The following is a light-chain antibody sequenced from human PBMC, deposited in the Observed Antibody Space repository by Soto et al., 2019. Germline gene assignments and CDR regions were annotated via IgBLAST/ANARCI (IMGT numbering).Light chain of an antibody. J-gene: IGKJ1*01. CDR1: QSVSSSY. Sequence: EIVLTQSPGTLSLSPGERATLSCRASQSVSSSYLAWYQQKPGQAPRLLIYGASSRATGIPDRFSGSGSGTDFTLTISRLEPEDFGVYCCQQYGCSPKTFGQGTKVEIK. CDR3: QQYGCSPKT. V-gene: IGKV3-20*01. CDR2: GAS.